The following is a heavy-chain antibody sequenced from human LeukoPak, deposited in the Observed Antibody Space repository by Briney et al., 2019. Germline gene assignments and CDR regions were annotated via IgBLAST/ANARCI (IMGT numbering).Heavy chain of an antibody. Sequence: GGSLRLSCEASGFTFSPYSMNWVRQAPGKGLEWVSSISSSSIYIYYTDSVKGLFTISRDNAGNSLYLQMNSLRAEDTAVYYCARETNTSDSSGYIRADVRRDDYWGQGTLVTVSS. J-gene: IGHJ4*02. CDR3: ARETNTSDSSGYIRADVRRDDY. CDR1: GFTFSPYS. V-gene: IGHV3-21*01. CDR2: ISSSSIYI. D-gene: IGHD3-22*01.